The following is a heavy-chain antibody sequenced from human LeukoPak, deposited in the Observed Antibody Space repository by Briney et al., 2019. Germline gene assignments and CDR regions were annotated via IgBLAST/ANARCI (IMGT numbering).Heavy chain of an antibody. J-gene: IGHJ4*02. CDR1: GFIFSNAW. CDR2: ISYSGPHM. V-gene: IGHV3-21*01. D-gene: IGHD4-17*01. Sequence: GGSLRLSCAASGFIFSNAWMNWVRQAPGKGLEWVSSISYSGPHMFYADSVRGRFTISRDNAENSLFLQMNSLRAEDTAVYFCASNDYRDEGIDSWGQGTLVTVSS. CDR3: ASNDYRDEGIDS.